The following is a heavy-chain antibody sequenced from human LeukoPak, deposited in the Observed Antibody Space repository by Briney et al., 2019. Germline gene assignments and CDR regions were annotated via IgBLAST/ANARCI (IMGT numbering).Heavy chain of an antibody. Sequence: GGSLRLSCAAAGFTFSSYAMSWVRQAPGKGLEWVSAISGSGGSTYYADSVKGRFTISRDNSKNTLYLQTNSLRAEDTAVYYCAKDIPDCGGDCYPFGFDYWGQGTLVTVSS. CDR1: GFTFSSYA. D-gene: IGHD2-21*01. CDR2: ISGSGGST. CDR3: AKDIPDCGGDCYPFGFDY. V-gene: IGHV3-23*01. J-gene: IGHJ4*02.